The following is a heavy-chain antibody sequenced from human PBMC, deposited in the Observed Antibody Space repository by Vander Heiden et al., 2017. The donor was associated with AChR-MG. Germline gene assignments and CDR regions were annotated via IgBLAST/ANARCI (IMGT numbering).Heavy chain of an antibody. CDR2: INHSGSA. D-gene: IGHD2-15*01. Sequence: QVQLQQWGAGLSKPSETLSLTCAVYGGSFSGYYWSCIRQPPGRGLGWIGEINHSGSANYNPSPESRVTISVDTAKDQLSLKLRSVTAADAAVYYCAGRRGVTVVARGGYYYYYGMDVWGQGTTVTVSS. V-gene: IGHV4-34*01. CDR3: AGRRGVTVVARGGYYYYYGMDV. CDR1: GGSFSGYY. J-gene: IGHJ6*02.